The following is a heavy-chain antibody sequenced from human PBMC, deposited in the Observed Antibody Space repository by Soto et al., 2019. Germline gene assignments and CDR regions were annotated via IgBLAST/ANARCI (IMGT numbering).Heavy chain of an antibody. D-gene: IGHD2-21*01. Sequence: QIQLVQSGLEVKKPGASVIVSCQTSGYTFTRYGINWVRQAPGPGLEWMGWVNSNHGKRNYAERLQGRITMTTNTATRTGYMELRGLTSADTAAYYCSIYCGDECESGGHWGQGTLVTVSS. J-gene: IGHJ4*02. CDR2: VNSNHGKR. V-gene: IGHV1-18*04. CDR3: SIYCGDECESGGH. CDR1: GYTFTRYG.